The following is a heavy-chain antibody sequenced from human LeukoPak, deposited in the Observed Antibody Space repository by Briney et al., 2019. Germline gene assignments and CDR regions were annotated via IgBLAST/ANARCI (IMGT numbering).Heavy chain of an antibody. CDR1: GGSISSSSYY. V-gene: IGHV4-61*05. CDR3: ARAGPDSSGYWFRMHYYYGMDV. J-gene: IGHJ6*02. CDR2: IYYSGTT. D-gene: IGHD3-22*01. Sequence: RASETLSLTCTVSGGSISSSSYYWGWIRQPPGKGLEWIGYIYYSGTTSYNPSLKSRVTISVDTSKNQFSLKLSSVTAADTAVYYCARAGPDSSGYWFRMHYYYGMDVWGQGTTVTVSS.